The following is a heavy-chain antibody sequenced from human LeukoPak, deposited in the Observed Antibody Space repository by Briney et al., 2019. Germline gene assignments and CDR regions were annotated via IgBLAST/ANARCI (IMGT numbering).Heavy chain of an antibody. D-gene: IGHD4-23*01. CDR1: GGSISSYY. CDR3: AREGTTVVTPSHAFDI. V-gene: IGHV4-59*01. J-gene: IGHJ3*02. Sequence: SGTLSLTCTVSGGSISSYYWSWIRQPPGKGLEWIGYIFYSGSTNYNPSLKSRVTISVGTSENQFSLKLSSVTAADTAVYYCAREGTTVVTPSHAFDIWGQGIMVTVSS. CDR2: IFYSGST.